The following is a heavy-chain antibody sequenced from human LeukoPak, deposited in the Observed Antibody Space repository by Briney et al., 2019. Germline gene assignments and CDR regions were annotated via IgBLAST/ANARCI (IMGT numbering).Heavy chain of an antibody. V-gene: IGHV3-21*01. Sequence: GGSLGLSCAASGFTFSSYSMNWVRQAPGKGLEWVSSISSISSYIYYADSVKGRFTISRDNAKNSLYLQMNSLRAEDTAVYYCARGRGSSGAKYYYYYYGMDVWGQGTTVTVSS. CDR2: ISSISSYI. J-gene: IGHJ6*02. D-gene: IGHD6-19*01. CDR3: ARGRGSSGAKYYYYYYGMDV. CDR1: GFTFSSYS.